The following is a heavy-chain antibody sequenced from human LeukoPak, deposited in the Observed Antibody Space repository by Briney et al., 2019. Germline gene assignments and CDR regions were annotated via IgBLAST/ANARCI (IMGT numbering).Heavy chain of an antibody. V-gene: IGHV4-59*08. Sequence: SATLSLTCTVSGGSISSYYWSWIRQPPGKGLEWIGYIYYSGSTNYNPSLKSRVTISVDTSKNQFSLKLSSVTAADTAVYYCARHCSSTSCLNYYYYGMDVWGQGTTVTVSS. CDR2: IYYSGST. D-gene: IGHD2-2*01. CDR1: GGSISSYY. CDR3: ARHCSSTSCLNYYYYGMDV. J-gene: IGHJ6*02.